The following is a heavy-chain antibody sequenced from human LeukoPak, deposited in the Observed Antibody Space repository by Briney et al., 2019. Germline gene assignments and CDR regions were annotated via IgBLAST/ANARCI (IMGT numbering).Heavy chain of an antibody. J-gene: IGHJ4*02. CDR2: ISAYNGNT. Sequence: ASVKVSCKASGYTFTSYGISWVRQAPGQGLEWMGWISAYNGNTNYAQKLQGRVTMTTDTSTSTAYMELRSLRSDDTAVYYCARAVLFDVVVVAAPDYWGQGTLVTVSS. CDR3: ARAVLFDVVVVAAPDY. V-gene: IGHV1-18*01. CDR1: GYTFTSYG. D-gene: IGHD2-15*01.